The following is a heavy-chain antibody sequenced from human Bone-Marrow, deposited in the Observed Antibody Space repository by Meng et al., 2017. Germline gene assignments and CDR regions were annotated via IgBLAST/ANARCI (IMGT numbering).Heavy chain of an antibody. V-gene: IGHV1-18*01. CDR2: ISTYNGNT. D-gene: IGHD2-21*02. Sequence: ASVKVSCKASGYTFISNGISWVRQAPGQGLEWMGWISTYNGNTNYAQNVQGRVTMTTDTSTSTAYMELRSLRSDDTAVYYCARVKELVYCGGDCYSINALDIWGQGTMVTVSS. CDR1: GYTFISNG. J-gene: IGHJ3*02. CDR3: ARVKELVYCGGDCYSINALDI.